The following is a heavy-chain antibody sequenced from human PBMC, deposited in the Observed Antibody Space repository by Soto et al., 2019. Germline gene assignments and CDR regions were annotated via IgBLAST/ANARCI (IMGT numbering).Heavy chain of an antibody. CDR1: GGSISSSSYY. D-gene: IGHD3-22*01. J-gene: IGHJ4*02. CDR3: ARFSYYYDSSGYYHYYFDY. V-gene: IGHV4-39*07. Sequence: SETLSLTCTVSGGSISSSSYYWGWIRQPPGKGLEWIGSIYYSGSTYYNPSLKSRVTISLDTSKKQFSLKLSSVTAADTAVYYCARFSYYYDSSGYYHYYFDYWGQGTLVTVSS. CDR2: IYYSGST.